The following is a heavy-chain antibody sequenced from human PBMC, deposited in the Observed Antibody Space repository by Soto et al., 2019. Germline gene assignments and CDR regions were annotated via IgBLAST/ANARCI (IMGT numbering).Heavy chain of an antibody. D-gene: IGHD2-15*01. CDR3: SIVGRYCSGSSCFAFNP. CDR1: GGSFSTYF. J-gene: IGHJ5*02. CDR2: INHSGES. Sequence: SETLSLTCTVSGGSFSTYFWSWIRQPPGKGLEWIGDINHSGESNYDPSLKGRVTMSLDTSTNHMSLKMTSLTAANTAVDYFSIVGRYCSGSSCFAFNPWVQSTLVTVA. V-gene: IGHV4-34*01.